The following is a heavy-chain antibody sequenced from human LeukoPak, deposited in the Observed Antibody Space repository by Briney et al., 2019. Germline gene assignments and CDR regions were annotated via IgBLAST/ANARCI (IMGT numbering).Heavy chain of an antibody. CDR2: ISGSGGST. CDR3: AEDTELGSSPYFDY. J-gene: IGHJ4*02. Sequence: GGSLRLSCAASGFTFSSYAMNWVRQAPGKGLEWVSSISGSGGSTYYADSTKGRFTISRDNSKNILYLQMSNLRAEDTAVYYCAEDTELGSSPYFDYWGQGTLVTVSS. D-gene: IGHD7-27*01. V-gene: IGHV3-23*01. CDR1: GFTFSSYA.